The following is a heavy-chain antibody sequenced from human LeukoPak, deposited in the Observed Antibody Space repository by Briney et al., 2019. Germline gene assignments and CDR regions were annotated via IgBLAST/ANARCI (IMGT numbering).Heavy chain of an antibody. CDR1: GFTFSSYS. CDR2: ISSSSSYI. CDR3: ARDHMVRGVTLEY. D-gene: IGHD3-10*01. V-gene: IGHV3-21*01. Sequence: PGGSLRLSCAASGFTFSSYSMNWVRQAPGKGLEWVSSISSSSSYIYYADSVKGRFTISRDNAKNSLYLQMNSLRAEDTAVYYCARDHMVRGVTLEYWGQGTLVTVSS. J-gene: IGHJ4*02.